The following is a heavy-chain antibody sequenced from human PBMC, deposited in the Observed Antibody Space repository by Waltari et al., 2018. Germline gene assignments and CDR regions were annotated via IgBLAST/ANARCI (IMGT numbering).Heavy chain of an antibody. CDR3: ARDIPHGHFDY. CDR2: IDPRGGGT. CDR1: GSTFTTYF. V-gene: IGHV1-46*01. J-gene: IGHJ4*02. Sequence: QVQLVQSGAEVQNPGASVKISCKAYGSTFTTYFLPWVRQAPGQGLEWMGRIDPRGGGTRYAQRFQDRVTISTDTSTSTVYMYLSSLRSDDTALYYCARDIPHGHFDYWGQGTLVTVSS.